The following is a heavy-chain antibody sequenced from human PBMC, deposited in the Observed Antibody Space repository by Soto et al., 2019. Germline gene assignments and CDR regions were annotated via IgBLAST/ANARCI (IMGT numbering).Heavy chain of an antibody. CDR3: ARDSALIVVVVAATGYFHY. J-gene: IGHJ4*02. V-gene: IGHV3-30-3*01. Sequence: GGSLRLSCAASGFTFSSYAMHWVRQAPGKGLEWVAVISYDGSNKYYADSVKGRFTISRDNSKNTLYLQMNSLRAEDTAVYYCARDSALIVVVVAATGYFHYWGQGTLVTVS. D-gene: IGHD2-15*01. CDR1: GFTFSSYA. CDR2: ISYDGSNK.